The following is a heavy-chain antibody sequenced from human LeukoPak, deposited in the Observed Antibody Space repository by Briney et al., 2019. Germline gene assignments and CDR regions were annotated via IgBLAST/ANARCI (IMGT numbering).Heavy chain of an antibody. Sequence: KPSETLSLTCTVFGGSISGQYWSWIRQPPGKGLEWIGFVSCSGSTNYNPSLNGRVTISLDTSKNQFSLRLNSVTAADTAVYYCARGGASSRYFDYWGQGTLVTVSS. CDR1: GGSISGQY. D-gene: IGHD1-26*01. J-gene: IGHJ4*02. CDR3: ARGGASSRYFDY. CDR2: VSCSGST. V-gene: IGHV4-59*11.